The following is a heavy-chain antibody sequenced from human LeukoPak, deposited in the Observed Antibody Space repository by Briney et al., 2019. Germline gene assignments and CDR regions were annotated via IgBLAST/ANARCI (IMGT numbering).Heavy chain of an antibody. CDR3: AKRTLDY. CDR1: GFTFSSYE. CDR2: ISSSDSTI. V-gene: IGHV3-48*03. Sequence: GGSLRLSCAASGFTFSSYEMNWVRQAPGKGLEWVSYISSSDSTIYYADSVKGRFTISRDNSKNTLYLQMNSLRAEDTAVYYCAKRTLDYWGQGTLVTVSS. J-gene: IGHJ4*02.